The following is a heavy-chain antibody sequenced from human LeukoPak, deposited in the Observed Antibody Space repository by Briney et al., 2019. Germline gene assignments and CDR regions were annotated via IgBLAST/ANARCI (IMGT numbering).Heavy chain of an antibody. Sequence: SETLSLTCAVSGGSISSSNWWSWVRQPPGKGLEWIGEIYHSGSTNYNPSLKSRVTISVDKSKNQFSLKLSSVTAADTAVYYCAGALAAAGTREGYWGQGTLVTVSS. CDR3: AGALAAAGTREGY. V-gene: IGHV4-4*02. CDR1: GGSISSSNW. J-gene: IGHJ4*02. D-gene: IGHD6-13*01. CDR2: IYHSGST.